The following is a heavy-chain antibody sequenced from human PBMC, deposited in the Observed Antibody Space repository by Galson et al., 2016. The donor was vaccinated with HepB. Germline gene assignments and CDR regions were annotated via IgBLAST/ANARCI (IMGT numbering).Heavy chain of an antibody. CDR3: ARDGRAWVGLDV. V-gene: IGHV4-59*11. D-gene: IGHD3/OR15-3a*01. J-gene: IGHJ6*02. CDR2: VYYSGIT. CDR1: GASISGHY. Sequence: ETLFLTSASSGASISGHYWCWIRQPPGKGLEWIGYVYYSGITNYNASLKSRVSISIDTSKTTFSLRLTSLTVADTAIYYCARDGRAWVGLDVWGQGTTVTVSS.